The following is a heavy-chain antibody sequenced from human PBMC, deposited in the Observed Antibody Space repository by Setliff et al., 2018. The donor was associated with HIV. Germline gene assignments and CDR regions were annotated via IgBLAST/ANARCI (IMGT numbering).Heavy chain of an antibody. Sequence: SETLSLTCTVSGASIGRRSDCWGWIRQPPGKGLEWIGSFYYSWNTYYNPSLKSRVTISVDTSKNQFSLKLSSVTAADTAIYYCARSRVRGVIIKGYWGQGTPVTVSS. CDR1: GASIGRRSDC. J-gene: IGHJ4*02. V-gene: IGHV4-39*01. CDR2: FYYSWNT. D-gene: IGHD3-10*01. CDR3: ARSRVRGVIIKGY.